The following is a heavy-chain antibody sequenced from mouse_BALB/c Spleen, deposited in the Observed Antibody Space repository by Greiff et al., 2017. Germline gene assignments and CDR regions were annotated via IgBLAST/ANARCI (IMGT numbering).Heavy chain of an antibody. V-gene: IGHV5-6-4*01. CDR1: GFTFSSYT. Sequence: EVHLVESGGGLVKPGGSLKLSCAASGFTFSSYTMSWVRQTPEKRLEWVATISSGGSYTYYPDSVKGRFTISRDNAKNTLYLQMSSLKSEDTAMYYCTRDYYRYDWFAYWGQGTLVTVSA. J-gene: IGHJ3*01. CDR2: ISSGGSYT. CDR3: TRDYYRYDWFAY. D-gene: IGHD2-14*01.